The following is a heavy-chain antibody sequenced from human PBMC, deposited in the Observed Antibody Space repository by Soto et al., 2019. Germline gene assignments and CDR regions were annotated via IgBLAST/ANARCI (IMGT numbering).Heavy chain of an antibody. CDR2: ISGSGGST. CDR3: AKDLEWDHGAYDSSHLDY. Sequence: GGSLRLSCAASGFTFSSYAMSWVRQAPGKGLEWVSAISGSGGSTYYADSVKGRFTISRDNSKNTLYLQMNSLRAEDTAVYYCAKDLEWDHGAYDSSHLDYWGQGTLVTVSS. V-gene: IGHV3-23*01. J-gene: IGHJ4*02. CDR1: GFTFSSYA. D-gene: IGHD3-22*01.